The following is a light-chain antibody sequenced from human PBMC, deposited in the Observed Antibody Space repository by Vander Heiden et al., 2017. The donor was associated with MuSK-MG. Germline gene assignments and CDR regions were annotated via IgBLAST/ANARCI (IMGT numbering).Light chain of an antibody. CDR1: SSDVGGYNY. CDR3: SSYTSSSTLV. J-gene: IGLJ2*01. Sequence: QSALTQPASVSGSPGRSITISCTGTSSDVGGYNYVSWYQQHPGKAPKLMIYDVSNRPSGVSNRFSGSKSGNTASLTISGLQAEDEADYYCSSYTSSSTLVFGGGTKLTVL. CDR2: DVS. V-gene: IGLV2-14*01.